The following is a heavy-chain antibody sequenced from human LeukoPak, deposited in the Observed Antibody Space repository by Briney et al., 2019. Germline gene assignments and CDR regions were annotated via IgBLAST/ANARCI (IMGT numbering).Heavy chain of an antibody. Sequence: VKVSCKASGYTFTSYGISWVRQAPGQGLEWMGCISAYNGNTNYAQKLQGRVTMTTDTSTSTAYMELRSLRSDDTAVYYCAREMEVGVGDAFDIWGQGTMVTVSS. CDR1: GYTFTSYG. V-gene: IGHV1-18*01. J-gene: IGHJ3*02. CDR2: ISAYNGNT. CDR3: AREMEVGVGDAFDI. D-gene: IGHD1-26*01.